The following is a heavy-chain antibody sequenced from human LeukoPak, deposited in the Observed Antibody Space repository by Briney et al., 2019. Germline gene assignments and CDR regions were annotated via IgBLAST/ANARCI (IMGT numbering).Heavy chain of an antibody. CDR2: INSDGSTT. Sequence: GGSLRLSCAASKFSFSNYWMFWVRQAPGKGLVWVSRINSDGSTTEYADSVQGRFTISRDNAKNTLYLEMNSLRAEDTAVYYCARDVSAAVMPYYYYGMDVWGQGTTVTVSS. CDR3: ARDVSAAVMPYYYYGMDV. J-gene: IGHJ6*02. V-gene: IGHV3-74*01. D-gene: IGHD2-21*01. CDR1: KFSFSNYW.